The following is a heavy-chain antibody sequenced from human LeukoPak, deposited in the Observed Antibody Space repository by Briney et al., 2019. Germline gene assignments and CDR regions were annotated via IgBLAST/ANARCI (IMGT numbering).Heavy chain of an antibody. CDR2: IWYDGSNK. V-gene: IGHV3-33*08. Sequence: PGGSLRLSCAASGYIFSNYGMNWVRQAPGKGLEWVAVIWYDGSNKYYADSVKGRFTISRDNSKNTLYLQMNSLRAEDTAVYYCARTSGVTREDYFDYWGQGTLVTVSS. J-gene: IGHJ4*02. D-gene: IGHD1-26*01. CDR3: ARTSGVTREDYFDY. CDR1: GYIFSNYG.